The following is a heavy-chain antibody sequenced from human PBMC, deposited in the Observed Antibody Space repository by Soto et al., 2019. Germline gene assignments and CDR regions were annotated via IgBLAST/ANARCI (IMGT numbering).Heavy chain of an antibody. CDR2: IIPIFGTA. CDR3: ARDLAYCGGDCYRDAFDI. D-gene: IGHD2-21*02. CDR1: GGTFSSYA. J-gene: IGHJ3*02. V-gene: IGHV1-69*01. Sequence: QVQLVQSGAEVKKPGSSVKVSCKASGGTFSSYAISWVRQAPGQGLEWMGGIIPIFGTANYAQKFQGRVTITADEATSTAYMELSSLRSEDTAVYYCARDLAYCGGDCYRDAFDIWGQGTMVTVSS.